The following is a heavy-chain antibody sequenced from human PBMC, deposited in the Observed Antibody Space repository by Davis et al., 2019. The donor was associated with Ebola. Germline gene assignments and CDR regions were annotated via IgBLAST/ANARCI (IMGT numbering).Heavy chain of an antibody. V-gene: IGHV5-10-1*01. D-gene: IGHD2-21*01. CDR2: IDPSDSYT. J-gene: IGHJ4*02. CDR3: ARHVFDFDMAFDY. CDR1: GYSFTSYW. Sequence: GESLKISCKASGYSFTSYWISWVRQMPGKGLEWMGRIDPSDSYTNYSPSFQGHVTISADKSISTAYLQWSSLKASDTAMYYCARHVFDFDMAFDYWGQGTLVTVSS.